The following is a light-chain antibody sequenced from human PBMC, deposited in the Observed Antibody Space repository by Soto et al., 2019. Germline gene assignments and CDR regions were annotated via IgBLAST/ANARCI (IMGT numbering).Light chain of an antibody. Sequence: DIQMTQSPASLSASLGDRVTITGRASQTISGSLNWYQQKPGKAPKLLIYAASSLHSGVQSRFSGCGSGTDFTRTISSLQSEDFAIYYCQQSYSTPFTFGQETKLEIK. CDR2: AAS. CDR1: QTISGS. CDR3: QQSYSTPFT. J-gene: IGKJ2*01. V-gene: IGKV1-39*01.